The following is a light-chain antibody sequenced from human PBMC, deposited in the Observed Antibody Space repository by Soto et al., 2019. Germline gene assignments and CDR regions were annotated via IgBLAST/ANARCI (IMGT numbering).Light chain of an antibody. CDR1: QSVSSN. CDR3: QHYGSTPPWT. CDR2: GAS. V-gene: IGKV3-20*01. Sequence: EIVMTQSPATLSVSPGERATLSCRASQSVSSNLAWYQQKPGQAPRLLIFGASSRATGIPDRFSGSGSGTDFTLTISSLEPEDFAVYYCQHYGSTPPWTFGQGTKVDIK. J-gene: IGKJ1*01.